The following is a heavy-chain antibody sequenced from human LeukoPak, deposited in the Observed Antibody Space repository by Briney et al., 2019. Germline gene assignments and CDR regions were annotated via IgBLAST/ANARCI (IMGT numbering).Heavy chain of an antibody. Sequence: GASVKVSCKASGYTFTGYYMHWVRQAPGQGLEWMGWINPNSGGTNYAQKFQGWVTMTRDTSISTAYMELSRLRSDDTAVYYCARASAAAGAGWFDPWGQGTLVTVSS. J-gene: IGHJ5*02. CDR2: INPNSGGT. CDR1: GYTFTGYY. D-gene: IGHD6-13*01. V-gene: IGHV1-2*04. CDR3: ARASAAAGAGWFDP.